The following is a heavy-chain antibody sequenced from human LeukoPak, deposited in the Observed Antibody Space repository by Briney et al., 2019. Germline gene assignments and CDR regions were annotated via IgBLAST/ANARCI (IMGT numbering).Heavy chain of an antibody. CDR3: ARADYGDYGAY. J-gene: IGHJ4*02. CDR1: GGSISSYY. CDR2: IKQDGSEK. D-gene: IGHD4-17*01. V-gene: IGHV3-7*05. Sequence: ETLSLTCTVSGGSISSYYWSWVRQAPGKGLEWVANIKQDGSEKYYVDSVKGRFTISRDNAKNSLYLQMNSLRAEDTAVYYCARADYGDYGAYWGQGTLVTVSS.